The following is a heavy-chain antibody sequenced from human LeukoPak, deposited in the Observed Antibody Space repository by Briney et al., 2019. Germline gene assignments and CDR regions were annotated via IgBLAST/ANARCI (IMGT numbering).Heavy chain of an antibody. D-gene: IGHD6-13*01. CDR2: ISSSGSTI. J-gene: IGHJ5*02. CDR1: GFTFSSYE. CDR3: AREYSSSWPVPNWFDP. V-gene: IGHV3-48*03. Sequence: GGSLRLSCAASGFTFSSYEMNWVRQAPGKGLEWVSYISSSGSTIYYADSVKGRFTISRDNAKNSLYLQMNSLRAEDMAVYYCAREYSSSWPVPNWFDPWGQGTLVTVSS.